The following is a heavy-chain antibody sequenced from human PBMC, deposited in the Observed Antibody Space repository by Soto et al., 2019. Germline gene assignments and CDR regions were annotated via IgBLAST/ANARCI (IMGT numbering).Heavy chain of an antibody. CDR3: ARDLGYYDILTGLPTFDY. J-gene: IGHJ4*02. CDR1: GYTFTSYG. Sequence: ASVKVSCKASGYTFTSYGISWVRQAPGQGLEWMGWISAYNGNTNYAQKLQGRVTMTTDTSTSTAYMELRSLRSDDTAVYYCARDLGYYDILTGLPTFDYWGQGTRVTVSS. V-gene: IGHV1-18*01. D-gene: IGHD3-9*01. CDR2: ISAYNGNT.